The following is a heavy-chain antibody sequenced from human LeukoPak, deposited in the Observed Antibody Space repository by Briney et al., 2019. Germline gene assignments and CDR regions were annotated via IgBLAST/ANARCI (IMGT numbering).Heavy chain of an antibody. CDR3: AKSFDNSGLYPFDY. CDR2: ISGSGGST. CDR1: GVTFSSYA. J-gene: IGHJ4*02. Sequence: PGGSLRLSCAASGVTFSSYAMSWVRQAPGKGLEWVSAISGSGGSTYYADSVKGRFTISRDNSKNTLYLQMHSVGAEDTAVYYCAKSFDNSGLYPFDYWGQGTLVTVSS. D-gene: IGHD3-22*01. V-gene: IGHV3-23*01.